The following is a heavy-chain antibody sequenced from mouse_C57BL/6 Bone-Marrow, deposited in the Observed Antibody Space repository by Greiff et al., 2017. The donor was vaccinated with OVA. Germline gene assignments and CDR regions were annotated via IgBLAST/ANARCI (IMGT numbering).Heavy chain of an antibody. CDR1: GYSITSGYY. CDR3: ARVPNYYGSSYVYFDY. V-gene: IGHV3-6*01. Sequence: ESGPGLVKPSQSLSLTCSVTGYSITSGYYWNWIRQFPGNKLEWMGYISYDGSNNYNPSLKNRISITRDTSKNQFFLKLNSVTTEDTATYYCARVPNYYGSSYVYFDYWGQGTTLTVSS. D-gene: IGHD1-1*01. CDR2: ISYDGSN. J-gene: IGHJ2*01.